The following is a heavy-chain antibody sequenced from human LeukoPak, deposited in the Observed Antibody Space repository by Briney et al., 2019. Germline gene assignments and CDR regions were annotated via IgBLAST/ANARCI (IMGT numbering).Heavy chain of an antibody. D-gene: IGHD2-21*01. V-gene: IGHV3-74*01. CDR2: INTDGSST. J-gene: IGHJ4*02. Sequence: GGSLRLSCAASGFTFSSYWMHWVRQAPGKGLVWVSRINTDGSSTSYADSVKGRFTISRDNAKNTLYLQMNSLRAEDTAVYYCARGLGDRLWDYWGQGTLVTVSS. CDR3: ARGLGDRLWDY. CDR1: GFTFSSYW.